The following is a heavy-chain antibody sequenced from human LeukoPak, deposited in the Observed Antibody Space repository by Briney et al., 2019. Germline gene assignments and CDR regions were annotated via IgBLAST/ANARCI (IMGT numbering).Heavy chain of an antibody. Sequence: ASVTLSCKASGYTFTSYYMHWVRQAPGQGLEWMGIINPSGGSTSYAQKFQGRVTMTRDTSTGTVYMELSSLRSEDTAVYYCARGDSSADFDYWGQGTLVTVSS. CDR1: GYTFTSYY. J-gene: IGHJ4*02. CDR2: INPSGGST. CDR3: ARGDSSADFDY. D-gene: IGHD3-22*01. V-gene: IGHV1-46*01.